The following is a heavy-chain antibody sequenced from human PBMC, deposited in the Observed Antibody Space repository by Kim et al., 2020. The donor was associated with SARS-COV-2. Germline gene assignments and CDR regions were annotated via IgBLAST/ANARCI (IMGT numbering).Heavy chain of an antibody. D-gene: IGHD6-13*01. CDR3: AREYTPGYSSSWNNWFDP. J-gene: IGHJ5*02. Sequence: SRFTISVDTSKNQFSLKLSSVTAADTAVYYCAREYTPGYSSSWNNWFDPWGQGTLVTVSS. V-gene: IGHV4-59*01.